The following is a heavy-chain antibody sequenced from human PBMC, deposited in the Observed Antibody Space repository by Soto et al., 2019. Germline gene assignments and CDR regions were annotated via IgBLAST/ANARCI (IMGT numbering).Heavy chain of an antibody. J-gene: IGHJ4*02. CDR1: GFSLTTYDMG. CDR2: IYWDDDK. Sequence: QITLKESGPTLVRPAQTLTLTCAFSGFSLTTYDMGVAWIRQPPGKALEWLGLIYWDDDKRYSPSLTDRLAVSKDTSRNQVVLTITNLDPGDTATYFCAHAGDYDVLTFAHWGPGILVTVSS. D-gene: IGHD4-17*01. CDR3: AHAGDYDVLTFAH. V-gene: IGHV2-5*02.